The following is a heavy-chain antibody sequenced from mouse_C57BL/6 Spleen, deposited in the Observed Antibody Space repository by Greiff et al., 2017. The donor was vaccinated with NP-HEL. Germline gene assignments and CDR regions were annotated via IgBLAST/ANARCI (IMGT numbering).Heavy chain of an antibody. D-gene: IGHD4-1*01. Sequence: QVQLQQPGAELVKPGASLKLSCKASGYTFTSYWMHWVKQRPGRGLEWIVRIDPNSGGTKYNEKFKSKATLTVDKPSSTAYMQLSSLTSEDSAVYYCAKLANWDDYYAMDYWGQGTSVTVSS. CDR2: IDPNSGGT. J-gene: IGHJ4*01. V-gene: IGHV1-72*01. CDR3: AKLANWDDYYAMDY. CDR1: GYTFTSYW.